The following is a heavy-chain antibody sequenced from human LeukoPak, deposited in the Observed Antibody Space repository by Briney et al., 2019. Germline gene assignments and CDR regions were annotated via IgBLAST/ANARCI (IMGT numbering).Heavy chain of an antibody. D-gene: IGHD6-19*01. V-gene: IGHV3-21*01. CDR2: ISSSSSYI. CDR1: GFTFSSYS. J-gene: IGHJ6*02. CDR3: ARDLIHSSGSYGMDV. Sequence: GSLRLSCAASGFTFSSYSMNWVRQAPGKGLEWVSSISSSSSYIYYADSVKGRFTISRDNAKNSLYLQMNSLRAEDTAVYYCARDLIHSSGSYGMDVWGQGTTVTVSS.